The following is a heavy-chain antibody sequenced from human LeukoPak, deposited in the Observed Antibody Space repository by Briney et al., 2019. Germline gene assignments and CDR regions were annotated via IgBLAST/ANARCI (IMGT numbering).Heavy chain of an antibody. CDR1: GGSISSGGYY. J-gene: IGHJ4*02. CDR3: AREGSRWVDFDY. CDR2: IYYSGST. D-gene: IGHD1-26*01. V-gene: IGHV4-31*03. Sequence: PSQTLSLTCTVSGGSISSGGYYWSWIRQHPGKGLEWIGYIYYSGSTYYNPSLKSRVTISVDTSKNQFSLKLSSVTAADTAVYYCAREGSRWVDFDYWGQGTLVTVSS.